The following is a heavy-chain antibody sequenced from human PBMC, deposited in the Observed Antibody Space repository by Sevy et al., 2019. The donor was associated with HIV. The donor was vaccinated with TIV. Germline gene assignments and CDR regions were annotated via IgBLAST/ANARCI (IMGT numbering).Heavy chain of an antibody. CDR2: IWSDGRFE. CDR1: GFTFSNYA. CDR3: ARGGYYYDNAAYYALDS. D-gene: IGHD3-22*01. J-gene: IGHJ4*02. Sequence: GGSLSLSCAATGFTFSNYAMHWVRQTPGKGLEWVAIIWSDGRFENHGDSVKGRFTISRDNSKNTLYLQMNNVRVEDTAVYYCARGGYYYDNAAYYALDSWGQGTLVTVSS. V-gene: IGHV3-33*01.